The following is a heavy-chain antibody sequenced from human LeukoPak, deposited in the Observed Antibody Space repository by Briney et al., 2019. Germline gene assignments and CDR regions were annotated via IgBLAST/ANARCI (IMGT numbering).Heavy chain of an antibody. CDR1: GYTFTGYY. J-gene: IGHJ3*02. CDR2: INPNSGGT. CDR3: ASHSAGIFGAFDI. V-gene: IGHV1-2*02. D-gene: IGHD3-10*02. Sequence: ASVKVSCRASGYTFTGYYMHWVRQAPGQGLEWMGWINPNSGGTNYAQKFQGRVTMTRDTSISTAYMELSRLRSDDTAVYYCASHSAGIFGAFDIWGQGTMVTVSS.